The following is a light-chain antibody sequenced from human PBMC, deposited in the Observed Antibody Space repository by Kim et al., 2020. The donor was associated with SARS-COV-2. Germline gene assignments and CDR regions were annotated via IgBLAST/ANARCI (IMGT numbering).Light chain of an antibody. CDR1: ELGDKY. V-gene: IGLV3-1*01. J-gene: IGLJ2*01. CDR3: QAWDSSTVV. CDR2: QDS. Sequence: VTPGQTASITCSGDELGDKYACWYQQKPGQSPVLVIYQDSKRPSGIPERFSGSNSGNTATLTISGTQAMDEADYYCQAWDSSTVVFGGGTQLTVL.